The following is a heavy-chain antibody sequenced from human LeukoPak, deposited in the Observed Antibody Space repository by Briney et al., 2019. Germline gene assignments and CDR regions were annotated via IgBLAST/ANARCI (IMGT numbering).Heavy chain of an antibody. V-gene: IGHV4-59*05. J-gene: IGHJ4*02. CDR2: IYYSGST. CDR1: GGSISTYY. CDR3: ARHIRDGYSPFDY. Sequence: SETLSLTCTVSGGSISTYYWNWIRQPPGKGLEWIGSIYYSGSTYYNPSLKSRVTISVDTSKNQFSLKLSSVTAADTAVYYCARHIRDGYSPFDYWGQGTLVTVSS. D-gene: IGHD5-24*01.